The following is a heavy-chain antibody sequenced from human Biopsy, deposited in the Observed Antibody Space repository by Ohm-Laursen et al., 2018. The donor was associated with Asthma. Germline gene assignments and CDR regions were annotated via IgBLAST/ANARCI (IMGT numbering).Heavy chain of an antibody. CDR2: IWYDGSNK. V-gene: IGHV3-33*01. Sequence: SLRLSCTAAGFTFSSYGMHWVRQAPGKGLEWVAVIWYDGSNKYYADSVKGRFTISRDNSKNTLYLQMNSLRAEDTAVYYCARGGLGYCSSTSCYQNYYYGMDVWGQGTTVTVSS. CDR3: ARGGLGYCSSTSCYQNYYYGMDV. CDR1: GFTFSSYG. J-gene: IGHJ6*02. D-gene: IGHD2-2*01.